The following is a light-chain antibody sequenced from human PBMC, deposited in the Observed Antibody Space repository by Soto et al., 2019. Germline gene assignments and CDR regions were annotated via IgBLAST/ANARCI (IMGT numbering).Light chain of an antibody. Sequence: QSVLTQPASVSGSPGQSITISCTGTSSDVGGYNYVSWYQQHPGKAPKLMIYEVSTRPPGVSDRFSGSKSGNTASLTISGLQAEDEADYYCSSYTSTRTHVFGTGTKVTVL. V-gene: IGLV2-14*01. CDR2: EVS. CDR3: SSYTSTRTHV. CDR1: SSDVGGYNY. J-gene: IGLJ1*01.